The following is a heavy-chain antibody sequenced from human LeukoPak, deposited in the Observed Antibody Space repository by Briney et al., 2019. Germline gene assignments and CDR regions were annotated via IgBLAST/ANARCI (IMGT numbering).Heavy chain of an antibody. V-gene: IGHV1-8*01. J-gene: IGHJ5*02. CDR2: MNPNSGNT. Sequence: ASVKVSCEASGYTFTSYDINWVRQASGQGLEWMGWMNPNSGNTGYAQRFQGRVTMTRNTSISTAYMELSSLRSEDTAVYYCARVRSYAGNWFDPWGQGTLVTVSS. D-gene: IGHD1-26*01. CDR3: ARVRSYAGNWFDP. CDR1: GYTFTSYD.